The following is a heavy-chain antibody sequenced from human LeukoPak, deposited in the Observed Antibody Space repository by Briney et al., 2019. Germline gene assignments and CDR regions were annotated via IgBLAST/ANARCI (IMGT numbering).Heavy chain of an antibody. CDR1: GLTFSNHW. J-gene: IGHJ6*02. V-gene: IGHV3-7*05. CDR2: IKQDGSEK. CDR3: ARGAGAMDV. Sequence: PGGSLRLSCAASGLTFSNHWMSWVRQAPGKGLEWVANIKQDGSEKYYVDSVKGRFTISRDNANDSLYLQMNSLRVEDTAVYYCARGAGAMDVWGQGTTVTASS.